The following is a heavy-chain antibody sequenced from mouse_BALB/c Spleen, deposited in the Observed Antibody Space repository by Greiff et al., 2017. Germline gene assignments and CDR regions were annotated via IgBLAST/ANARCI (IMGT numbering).Heavy chain of an antibody. CDR1: GFTFSSYT. V-gene: IGHV5-6-4*01. D-gene: IGHD3-2*01. J-gene: IGHJ3*01. CDR2: ISSGGSYT. Sequence: EVQLVESGGGLVKPGGSLKLSCAASGFTFSSYTMSWVRQTPEKRLEWVATISSGGSYTYYPDSVKGRFTISRANAKNTLYLQMSSLKSEDTAMYYCTRETARATFAYWGQGTLVTVSA. CDR3: TRETARATFAY.